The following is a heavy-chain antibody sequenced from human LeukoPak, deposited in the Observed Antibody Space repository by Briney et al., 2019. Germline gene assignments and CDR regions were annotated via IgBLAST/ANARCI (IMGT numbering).Heavy chain of an antibody. V-gene: IGHV4-34*01. CDR2: INHSGST. CDR3: AFFAAEYDY. Sequence: SETLSLTCAVYGGSFSGYYGSWIRQPPGKGLEWIGEINHSGSTNYNPSLKSRVTISVDTSKNQFSLKLSSVTAADTAVYYCAFFAAEYDYWGQGTLVTVSS. D-gene: IGHD6-13*01. CDR1: GGSFSGYY. J-gene: IGHJ4*02.